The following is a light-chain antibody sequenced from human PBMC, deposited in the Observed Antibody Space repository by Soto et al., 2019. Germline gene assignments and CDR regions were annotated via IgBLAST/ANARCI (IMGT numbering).Light chain of an antibody. CDR1: QSVHSY. CDR2: GAS. J-gene: IGKJ4*01. V-gene: IGKV3-15*01. CDR3: QQYNNWPLT. Sequence: IVLTQSPATLSLSPVERATLSGMASQSVHSYLAWYQQKPGQAPRLLIYGASTRATGISARFSGSGSGTEFTLTISSLQSEDFAVYSCQQYNNWPLTFGGGTKVDI.